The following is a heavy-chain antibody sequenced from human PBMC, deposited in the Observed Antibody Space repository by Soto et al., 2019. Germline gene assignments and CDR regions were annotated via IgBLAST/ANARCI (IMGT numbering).Heavy chain of an antibody. CDR3: ARVGDSYGVSYFDY. J-gene: IGHJ4*02. D-gene: IGHD5-18*01. Sequence: SETLSLTCTVSGGSISSGGYYWSWIRQHPGKGLEWIGYIYYSGSTYYNPSLKSRVTISVDTSKNQFSLKLSSVTAADTAVYYCARVGDSYGVSYFDYWGQGTLVTVSS. CDR2: IYYSGST. CDR1: GGSISSGGYY. V-gene: IGHV4-31*03.